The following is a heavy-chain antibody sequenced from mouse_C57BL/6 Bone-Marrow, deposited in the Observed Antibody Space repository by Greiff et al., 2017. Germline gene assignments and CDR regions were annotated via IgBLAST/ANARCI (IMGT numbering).Heavy chain of an antibody. CDR1: GYTFTSYW. CDR2: IDPSDSYT. Sequence: QVQLQQPGAELVKPGASVKLSCKASGYTFTSYWMQWVKQRPGQGLEWIGEIDPSDSYTNYNQKFKGKATLTVDTSSSTAYMQLSSLTSEDSAVYYCYYYGSSLFDYWGQGTTLTVSS. CDR3: YYYGSSLFDY. D-gene: IGHD1-1*01. J-gene: IGHJ2*01. V-gene: IGHV1-50*01.